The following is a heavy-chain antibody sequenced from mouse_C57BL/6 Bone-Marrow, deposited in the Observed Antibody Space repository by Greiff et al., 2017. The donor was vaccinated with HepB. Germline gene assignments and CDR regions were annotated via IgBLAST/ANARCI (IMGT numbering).Heavy chain of an antibody. V-gene: IGHV1-26*01. D-gene: IGHD4-1*01. CDR3: ARDWDWFAY. J-gene: IGHJ3*01. CDR1: GYTFTDYY. Sequence: VQLQQSGPELVKPGASVKISCKASGYTFTDYYMNWVKQSHGKSLEWIGDINPNNGGTSYNQKFKGKATLTVDKSSSTAYMELRSLTSDDSAVYYCARDWDWFAYWGQGTLVTVSA. CDR2: INPNNGGT.